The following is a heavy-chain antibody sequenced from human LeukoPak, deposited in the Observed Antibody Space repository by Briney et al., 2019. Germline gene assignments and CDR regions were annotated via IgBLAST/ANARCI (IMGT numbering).Heavy chain of an antibody. J-gene: IGHJ3*02. CDR3: AKAIYGGSYYADAFDI. Sequence: GGSLGLSCAASGFTFSSYTMNWVRQAPGKGLEWVSIISSGSSYIHYADSVKGRFTISRDNAKNSLYLQMNSLRAEDTALYYCAKAIYGGSYYADAFDIWGQGTMVTVSS. CDR2: ISSGSSYI. D-gene: IGHD1-26*01. CDR1: GFTFSSYT. V-gene: IGHV3-21*04.